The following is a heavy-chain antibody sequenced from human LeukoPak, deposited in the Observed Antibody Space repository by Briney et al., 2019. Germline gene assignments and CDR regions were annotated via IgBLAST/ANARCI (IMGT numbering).Heavy chain of an antibody. Sequence: GGSLRPSCAASGFTFSSYWMHWVRQAPGKGLVWVSLINSDGSSRNYADSVKGRFTISRDNAKNTLYLQMNSLRVEDTAVYYCAREDYSGYDFYDYWGQGSLVTVSP. CDR3: AREDYSGYDFYDY. CDR2: INSDGSSR. D-gene: IGHD5-12*01. J-gene: IGHJ4*02. V-gene: IGHV3-74*01. CDR1: GFTFSSYW.